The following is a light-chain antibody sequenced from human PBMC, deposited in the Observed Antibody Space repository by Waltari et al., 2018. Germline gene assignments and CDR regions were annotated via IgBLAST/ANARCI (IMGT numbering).Light chain of an antibody. V-gene: IGKV3-15*01. J-gene: IGKJ1*01. CDR3: QQYNNWPLT. Sequence: PPPSGASQSCSSDLAWYQQTSGQAPRLLIYAASNRATGIPARFQGSGSGTEFTLTISSLQSGDSAVYYCQQYNNWPLTFGQGTKVEIK. CDR1: QSCSSD. CDR2: AAS.